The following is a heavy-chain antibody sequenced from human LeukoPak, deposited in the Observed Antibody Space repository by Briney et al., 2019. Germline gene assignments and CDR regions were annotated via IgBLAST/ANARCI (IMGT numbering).Heavy chain of an antibody. J-gene: IGHJ4*02. CDR3: AKCYKVGGGTLPYYFDY. Sequence: GGSPRLSCAASGFTFSSYSMNWVRQAPGKGLEWVSYISSSSSTIYYADSVKGRFTISRDNSKNTLYLQMNSLRAEDTAVYYCAKCYKVGGGTLPYYFDYWGQGTLVTVSS. CDR2: ISSSSSTI. CDR1: GFTFSSYS. V-gene: IGHV3-48*01. D-gene: IGHD3-16*01.